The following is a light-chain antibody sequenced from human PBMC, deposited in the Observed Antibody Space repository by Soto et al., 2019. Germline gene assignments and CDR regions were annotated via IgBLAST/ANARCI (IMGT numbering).Light chain of an antibody. CDR1: QSVSHNY. CDR2: GAS. V-gene: IGKV3-20*01. J-gene: IGKJ5*01. CDR3: QQYGSAHT. Sequence: IDLTQNPGHLALYPGGRATRSCRASQSVSHNYLAWYQQKPGQAPRLLIYGASSRATGIPDSFICSESGADVILIITRLECEDFAVYYGQQYGSAHTVGEGTRLEIK.